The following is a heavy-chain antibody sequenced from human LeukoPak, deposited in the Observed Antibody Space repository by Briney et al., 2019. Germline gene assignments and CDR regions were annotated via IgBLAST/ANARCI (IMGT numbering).Heavy chain of an antibody. Sequence: GESLKISCTTSGYNFPSYWIAWVRQMPGKGLEWMGIIYPDDSYTTYSPSFQGQVTISADKSISTAYLQWSSLKASDTAMYYCARERSSQGYFDFWGQGTLVTVSS. J-gene: IGHJ4*02. CDR2: IYPDDSYT. D-gene: IGHD6-6*01. V-gene: IGHV5-51*01. CDR1: GYNFPSYW. CDR3: ARERSSQGYFDF.